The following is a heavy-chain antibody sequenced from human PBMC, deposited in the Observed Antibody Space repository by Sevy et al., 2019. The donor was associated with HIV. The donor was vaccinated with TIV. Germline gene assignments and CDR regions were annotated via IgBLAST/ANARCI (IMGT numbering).Heavy chain of an antibody. CDR1: GFTFSSYG. Sequence: GGSLRLSCAASGFTFSSYGMHWVHQAPGKGLEWVAFIRYDGSNKYYADSVKGRFTISRDNSKNTLYLQMNSLRAEDTAVYYCAKVADYYYDVYYFDYWGQGTLVTVSS. V-gene: IGHV3-30*02. D-gene: IGHD1-26*01. CDR2: IRYDGSNK. CDR3: AKVADYYYDVYYFDY. J-gene: IGHJ4*02.